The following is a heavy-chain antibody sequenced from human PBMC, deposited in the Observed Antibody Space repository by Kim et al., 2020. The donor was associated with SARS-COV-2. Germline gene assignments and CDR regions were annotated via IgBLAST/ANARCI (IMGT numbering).Heavy chain of an antibody. CDR1: GFTVSNTY. V-gene: IGHV3-66*01. Sequence: GGSLRLSCVVSGFTVSNTYMSWVRQAPGKGLEWVSIIYGGGSTYYADSVKGRFTISRDDSKNTVYLQMNSLRAEATAVYFCAREPSTYFDYWGQGTLVTV. J-gene: IGHJ4*02. CDR3: AREPSTYFDY. CDR2: IYGGGST.